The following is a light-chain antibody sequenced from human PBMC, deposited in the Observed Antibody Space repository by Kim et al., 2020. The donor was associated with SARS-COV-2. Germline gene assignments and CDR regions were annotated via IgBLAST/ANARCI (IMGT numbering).Light chain of an antibody. V-gene: IGLV1-40*01. CDR1: SSNIGAGYD. Sequence: QSVLTQPPSVSGAPGQRVTISCTGSSSNIGAGYDVHWYQQLPGTAPKLLIYGNSNRPSGVPDRFSGSKSGTSASLAITGLQAEDEADYYCQSYDSSLSGFVFGGGTQLTAL. CDR2: GNS. J-gene: IGLJ2*01. CDR3: QSYDSSLSGFV.